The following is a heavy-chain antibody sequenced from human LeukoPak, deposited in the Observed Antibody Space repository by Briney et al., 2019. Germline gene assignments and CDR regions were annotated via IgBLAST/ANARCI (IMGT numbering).Heavy chain of an antibody. CDR3: ARRDYYDSSGEGYFDY. CDR2: IYPGDSDT. V-gene: IGHV5-51*01. J-gene: IGHJ4*02. D-gene: IGHD3-22*01. CDR1: GYSFTSFW. Sequence: GESLKTSLKGSGYSFTSFWIGWVRQIPGKGLEWRGIIYPGDSDTRYSPSFQGQVTISADKSISTAYLQWSSLKASDTAMYYCARRDYYDSSGEGYFDYWGQGTLVTVSS.